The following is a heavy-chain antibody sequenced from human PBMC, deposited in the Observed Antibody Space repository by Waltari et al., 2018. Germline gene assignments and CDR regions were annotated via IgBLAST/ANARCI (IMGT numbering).Heavy chain of an antibody. CDR1: GGPITSNRHY. D-gene: IGHD1-1*01. CDR2: MSYSGAT. Sequence: QLQLQESGPGLVTPSETLSLTCSVSGGPITSNRHYWVWIRQAPGQGLEWIGTMSYSGATYSSPSLNSRVTISRDTSKNQLSLKLASMTAADTAVYYCATYLGASLGTAAFDVWGQGTMVTVSS. CDR3: ATYLGASLGTAAFDV. J-gene: IGHJ3*01. V-gene: IGHV4-39*01.